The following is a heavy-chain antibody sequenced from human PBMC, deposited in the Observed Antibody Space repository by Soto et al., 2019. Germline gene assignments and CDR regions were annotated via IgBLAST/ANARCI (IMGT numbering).Heavy chain of an antibody. CDR3: ARDKAPGAHFFDY. Sequence: GGSLRLSCAASGFTFSSYAMHWVRQAPGKGLEWVAVISYDGSNKYYADSVKGRFTISRDNSKNTLYLQMNSLRAEDTAVYYCARDKAPGAHFFDYWGQGTLVTVSS. V-gene: IGHV3-30-3*01. D-gene: IGHD3-3*02. J-gene: IGHJ4*02. CDR2: ISYDGSNK. CDR1: GFTFSSYA.